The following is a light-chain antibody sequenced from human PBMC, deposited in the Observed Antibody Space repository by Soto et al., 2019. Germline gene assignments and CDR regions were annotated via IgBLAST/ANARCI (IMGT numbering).Light chain of an antibody. V-gene: IGKV1-8*01. Sequence: AIRMTQSSSSFSAPTGDRVTITCRASQGISSYLAWYQQKPGKAPKLLIYAASTLQSGVPSRFSGSGSGTDFTLTISCLQSEDFATDYCQQYYSYPWTGGQGTNVDIK. J-gene: IGKJ1*01. CDR1: QGISSY. CDR3: QQYYSYPWT. CDR2: AAS.